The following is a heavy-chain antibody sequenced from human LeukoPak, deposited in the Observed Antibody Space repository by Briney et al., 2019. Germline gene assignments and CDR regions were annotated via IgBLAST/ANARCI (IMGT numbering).Heavy chain of an antibody. CDR3: ASRGYSYGSYYFDY. CDR1: GFTFSSYA. CDR2: ISGSGGST. Sequence: GGSLRLSCAVSGFTFSSYAMSWVRQAPGKGLEWVSAISGSGGSTYYADSVKGRFTISRDNSKNTLYLQMNSLRAEDTAVYYCASRGYSYGSYYFDYWGQGTLVTVSS. V-gene: IGHV3-23*01. D-gene: IGHD5-18*01. J-gene: IGHJ4*02.